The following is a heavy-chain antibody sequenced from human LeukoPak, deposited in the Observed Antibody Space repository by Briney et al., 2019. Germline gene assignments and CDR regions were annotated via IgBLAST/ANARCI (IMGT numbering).Heavy chain of an antibody. V-gene: IGHV1-8*01. CDR2: MNPNSGNT. CDR3: ARDHQILLWFGELFAFDY. D-gene: IGHD3-10*01. Sequence: ASVKVSCKASGYTFTSYDINWVRQATGQGLEWMGWMNPNSGNTGYAQKFQGRVTMTRNTSISTAYMELSSLRSEDTAVYYCARDHQILLWFGELFAFDYWGQGTLVTVSS. J-gene: IGHJ4*02. CDR1: GYTFTSYD.